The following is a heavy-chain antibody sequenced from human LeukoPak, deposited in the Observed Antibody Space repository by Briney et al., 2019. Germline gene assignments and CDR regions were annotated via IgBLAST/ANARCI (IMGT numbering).Heavy chain of an antibody. D-gene: IGHD6-19*01. V-gene: IGHV4-4*07. Sequence: SETLSLTCTVSGGSIDSHYWSWNRQSAGKGLEWIGRFFTGGSTYYNPSLESRVTMSVDTSKNQFSLKLRSVTAADTAVYFCARGSGVAVGMDVWGQGTTVIVSS. CDR1: GGSIDSHY. CDR3: ARGSGVAVGMDV. J-gene: IGHJ6*02. CDR2: FFTGGST.